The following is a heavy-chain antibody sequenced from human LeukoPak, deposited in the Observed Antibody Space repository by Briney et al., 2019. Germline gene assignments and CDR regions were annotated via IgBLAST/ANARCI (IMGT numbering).Heavy chain of an antibody. D-gene: IGHD3-10*01. CDR3: AKNSGSGNYQVDY. V-gene: IGHV3-23*01. CDR2: ISDSGGST. Sequence: GGSPRLSCAPSGFTFTSYAMSWVRQAPGKGLEWVSSISDSGGSTYYADSVKGQFTISRDNSKNTLYLQMNSLRAEDTAIYYCAKNSGSGNYQVDYWGQGTLVTVS. CDR1: GFTFTSYA. J-gene: IGHJ4*02.